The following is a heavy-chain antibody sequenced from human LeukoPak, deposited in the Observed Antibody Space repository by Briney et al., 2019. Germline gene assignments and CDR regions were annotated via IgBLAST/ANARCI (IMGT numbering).Heavy chain of an antibody. CDR3: AIRTHVDIVATLGERVKKGLDY. CDR1: GYTFTSYD. V-gene: IGHV1-8*01. CDR2: MNPNSGNT. Sequence: ASVKVSCKASGYTFTSYDINWVRQATGQGLEWMGWMNPNSGNTGYAQKFQGRVTMTRNTSMSTAYMELSSLRSEDTAVYYCAIRTHVDIVATLGERVKKGLDYWGQGTPVTVSS. J-gene: IGHJ4*02. D-gene: IGHD5-12*01.